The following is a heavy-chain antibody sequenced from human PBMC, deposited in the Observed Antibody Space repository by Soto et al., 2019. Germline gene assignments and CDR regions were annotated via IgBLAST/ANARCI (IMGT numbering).Heavy chain of an antibody. Sequence: QVRLQESGPGLVKPSETLSLTCTVSGGSITSITNHYCSWIRQPPGKGLEWIGYISYSGHTSYNPSLRSRVILPVDTSKNQVSLSLASVTAADTAVYYCATQGFGTLHGLVDVWGQGTTVPVSS. CDR2: ISYSGHT. CDR3: ATQGFGTLHGLVDV. J-gene: IGHJ6*02. V-gene: IGHV4-59*08. CDR1: GGSITSITNHY. D-gene: IGHD1-7*01.